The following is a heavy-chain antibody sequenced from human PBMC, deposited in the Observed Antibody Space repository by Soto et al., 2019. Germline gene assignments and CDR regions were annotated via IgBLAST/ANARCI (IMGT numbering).Heavy chain of an antibody. Sequence: GGSLRLSCAASGFTFSSYSMNWVRQAPGKGLEWVSSISSSSSYIYYADSVKGRFTISRDNAKNSLYLQMNSLRAEDTAVYYCARDPXAYDFWSGYYSSTYYYGMDVWGQGTTVTVSS. J-gene: IGHJ6*02. V-gene: IGHV3-21*01. CDR2: ISSSSSYI. CDR1: GFTFSSYS. CDR3: ARDPXAYDFWSGYYSSTYYYGMDV. D-gene: IGHD3-3*01.